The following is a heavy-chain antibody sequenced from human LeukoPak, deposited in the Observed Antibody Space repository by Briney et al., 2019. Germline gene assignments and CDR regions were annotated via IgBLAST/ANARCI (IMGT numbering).Heavy chain of an antibody. CDR2: IYPNGNT. D-gene: IGHD4-17*01. J-gene: IGHJ2*01. V-gene: IGHV3-66*01. CDR3: ARYDYGDYVRYFDL. Sequence: GGSLRLSCAASGFTVSSNYMNWVRQAPGKGLEWVSMIYPNGNTFYTDSVKGRFTISRDNSKNTLDLQMSSLRAEDTAVYYCARYDYGDYVRYFDLWGRGTLVTVSS. CDR1: GFTVSSNY.